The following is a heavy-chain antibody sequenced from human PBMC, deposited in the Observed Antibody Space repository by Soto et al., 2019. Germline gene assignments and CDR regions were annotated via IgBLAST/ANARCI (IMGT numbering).Heavy chain of an antibody. CDR3: ARDNGRENYYDSSGYWYYFDY. J-gene: IGHJ4*02. V-gene: IGHV4-59*01. CDR1: GGSISSSFY. D-gene: IGHD3-22*01. Sequence: SSETLSLTCTVSGGSISSSFYWDWIRQPPGKGLEWIGNIYYSGSTNYNPSLKSRVTISVDTSKNQFSLKLSSVTAADTAVYYCARDNGRENYYDSSGYWYYFDYWGQGTLVTVSS. CDR2: IYYSGST.